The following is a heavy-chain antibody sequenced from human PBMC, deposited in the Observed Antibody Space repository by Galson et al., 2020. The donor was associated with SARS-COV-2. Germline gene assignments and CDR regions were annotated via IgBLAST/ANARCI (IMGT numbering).Heavy chain of an antibody. J-gene: IGHJ3*02. CDR2: IYWDDDN. Sequence: SGPTLVKPTQTLTLTCTFSGFSLSTSGVGVGWIRQPPGKALEWLALIYWDDDNRYSPSLKSRLTITKDTSKNQVVLTMTNMDPVDTATYYCAHERASYCSGGSCYIGYDAFDIWGQGTMVTVSS. CDR1: GFSLSTSGVG. V-gene: IGHV2-5*02. CDR3: AHERASYCSGGSCYIGYDAFDI. D-gene: IGHD2-15*01.